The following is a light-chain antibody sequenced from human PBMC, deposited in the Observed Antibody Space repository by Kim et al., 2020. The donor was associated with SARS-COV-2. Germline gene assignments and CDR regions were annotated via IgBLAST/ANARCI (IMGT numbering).Light chain of an antibody. CDR1: SSEVGGYHY. Sequence: GQAVTISCTGTSSEVGGYHYVSWYQQHPGKAPKLMTYGVTERPSGVPERFSGSKSGNTASLTISGLQAEDEADYYCCSYAGSSSLVFGGGTKVTVL. CDR3: CSYAGSSSLV. J-gene: IGLJ3*02. CDR2: GVT. V-gene: IGLV2-11*03.